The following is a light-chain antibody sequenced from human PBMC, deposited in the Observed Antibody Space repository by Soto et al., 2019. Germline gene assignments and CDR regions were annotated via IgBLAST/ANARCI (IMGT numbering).Light chain of an antibody. CDR2: EVS. CDR1: SSDVGGYNY. J-gene: IGLJ1*01. Sequence: QSVLTQPASVSGSPGQSMTISCTGTSSDVGGYNYVSWYQQHPGKAPKPMIYEVSNRPSGVSVRFSASKSGNTASLTISGLQAEDEADYYCTSYASSSTYVFGTGTKVTVL. CDR3: TSYASSSTYV. V-gene: IGLV2-14*01.